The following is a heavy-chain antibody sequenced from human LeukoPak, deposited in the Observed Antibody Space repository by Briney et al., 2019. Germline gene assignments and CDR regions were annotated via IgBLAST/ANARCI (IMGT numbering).Heavy chain of an antibody. CDR3: ARTRRWLQLGFDY. V-gene: IGHV4-59*01. Sequence: SETLSLTCTVSGGSISSYYWSWIRQPPGKGLEWVGYIYYSGSTNYNPSLKSRVTISVDTSKNQFSLKLSSVTAADTAVYYCARTRRWLQLGFDYWGQGTLVTVSS. J-gene: IGHJ4*02. CDR2: IYYSGST. CDR1: GGSISSYY. D-gene: IGHD5-24*01.